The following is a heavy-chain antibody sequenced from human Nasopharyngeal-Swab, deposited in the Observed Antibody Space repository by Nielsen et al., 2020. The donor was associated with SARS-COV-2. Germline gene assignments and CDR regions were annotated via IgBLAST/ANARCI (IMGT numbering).Heavy chain of an antibody. V-gene: IGHV3-53*01. D-gene: IGHD6-13*01. CDR2: IYSGGST. J-gene: IGHJ4*02. CDR1: GFTVSSNY. CDR3: AGSSSWYTTRHDY. Sequence: GESLKISCAASGFTVSSNYMSWVRQAPGKGLEWVSVIYSGGSTYYADSVKGRFTISRDNSKNTLYLQMNSLRAEDTAVYYCAGSSSWYTTRHDYWGQGTLVTVSP.